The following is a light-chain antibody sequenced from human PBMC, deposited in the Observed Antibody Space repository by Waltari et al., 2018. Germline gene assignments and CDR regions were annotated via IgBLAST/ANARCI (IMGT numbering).Light chain of an antibody. J-gene: IGKJ2*01. CDR3: QQFGSSVMYT. V-gene: IGKV3-20*01. Sequence: EVVLTQSTGTLSLSPGERATLSCRASQTVSRSRRARYLHKPGQAPSLLIYGASGRATGIPDRFSGSGSGTDFSLTISRVEPEDSAVYYCQQFGSSVMYTFGQGTKLEIK. CDR2: GAS. CDR1: QTVSRSR.